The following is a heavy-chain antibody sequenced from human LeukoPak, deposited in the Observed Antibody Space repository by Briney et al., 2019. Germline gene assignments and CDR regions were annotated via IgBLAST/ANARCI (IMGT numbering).Heavy chain of an antibody. CDR2: IYTSGST. V-gene: IGHV4-61*02. CDR3: ARDNPSVLRYFDWLLEDYYYYCYMDV. CDR1: GGSISSGSYY. Sequence: MPSQTLSLTCTVSGGSISSGSYYWSWIRQPAGKGLEWIGRIYTSGSTNYNPSLKSRVTISVDTSKNQFSLELSSVTAADTAVYYCARDNPSVLRYFDWLLEDYYYYCYMDVWGKGTTVTVSS. D-gene: IGHD3-9*01. J-gene: IGHJ6*03.